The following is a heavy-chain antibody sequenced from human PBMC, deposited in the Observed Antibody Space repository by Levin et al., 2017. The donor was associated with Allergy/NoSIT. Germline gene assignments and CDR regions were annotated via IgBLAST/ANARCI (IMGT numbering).Heavy chain of an antibody. D-gene: IGHD2-15*01. CDR1: GFSVNNNY. CDR2: IYTDGAT. CDR3: ARVCFGGSGGCYPGYFFDY. V-gene: IGHV3-53*01. Sequence: GGSLRLSCAPSGFSVNNNYMSWVRQAPGKGLEWVSVIYTDGATFYAESVKGRFTISRDTSKNTLSLQMRGLRAEDTALYYCARVCFGGSGGCYPGYFFDYWGRGTLVTVSS. J-gene: IGHJ4*02.